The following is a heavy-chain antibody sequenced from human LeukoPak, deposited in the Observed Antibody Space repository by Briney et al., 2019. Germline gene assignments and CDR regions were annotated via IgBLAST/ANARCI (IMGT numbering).Heavy chain of an antibody. CDR2: INPNSGGT. D-gene: IGHD1-1*01. V-gene: IGHV1-2*02. Sequence: GASVTVSCKASGYTFTGYYMHWVRQAPGQGLEWMGWINPNSGGTNYAQKFQDRVTMTRDTSISTAYMELSRLRSDDTAVYYCARDYIWNPRGIDYWGQGTLVTVSS. CDR1: GYTFTGYY. J-gene: IGHJ4*02. CDR3: ARDYIWNPRGIDY.